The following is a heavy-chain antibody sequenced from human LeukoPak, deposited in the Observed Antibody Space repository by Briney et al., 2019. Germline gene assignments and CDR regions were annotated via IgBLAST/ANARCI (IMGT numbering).Heavy chain of an antibody. D-gene: IGHD1-26*01. Sequence: PGGSLRLSCAASGFSFEAYTMHWVRQAPGKGLVWISRINGDGRIIEHAESVKGRFTISRNNADNTLHLQMNSLRAEDTAVYHCVREVGAPGSFQHWGQGAPVTVSS. V-gene: IGHV3-74*03. CDR1: GFSFEAYT. J-gene: IGHJ1*01. CDR3: VREVGAPGSFQH. CDR2: INGDGRII.